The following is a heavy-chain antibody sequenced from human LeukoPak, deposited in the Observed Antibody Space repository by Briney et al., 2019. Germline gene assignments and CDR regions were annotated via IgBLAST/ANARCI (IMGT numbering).Heavy chain of an antibody. CDR2: INWNGGST. J-gene: IGHJ6*03. CDR1: GFTFDDYG. V-gene: IGHV3-20*04. CDR3: AKLIAPAPTWYMDV. Sequence: GGSLRLSCAASGFTFDDYGMYWVRQAPGKGLEWVSGINWNGGSTGYADSVKGRFTISRDNANNSLYLQMNSLRAEDTALYYCAKLIAPAPTWYMDVWGKGTTVTVSS. D-gene: IGHD6-13*01.